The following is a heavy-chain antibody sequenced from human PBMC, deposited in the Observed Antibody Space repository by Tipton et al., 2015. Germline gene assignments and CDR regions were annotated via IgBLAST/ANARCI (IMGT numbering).Heavy chain of an antibody. CDR2: IYYSGST. D-gene: IGHD6-19*01. J-gene: IGHJ4*02. CDR3: ARVGLTVAPDY. Sequence: TLSLTCTVSGGFLSSYYWSWIRQPPGKGLEWIGYIYYSGSTNYNPSLKSRVTISVDTSKNQFSLKLSSVTAADTAVYYCARVGLTVAPDYWGQGTLVTVSS. V-gene: IGHV4-59*01. CDR1: GGFLSSYY.